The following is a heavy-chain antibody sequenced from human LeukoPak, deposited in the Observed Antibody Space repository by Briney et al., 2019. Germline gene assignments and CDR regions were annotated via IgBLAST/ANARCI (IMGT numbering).Heavy chain of an antibody. Sequence: PSETLSLTCTVPGGSVSSSSYYWGWIRQPPGKGLEWIGSIYYSGSTYYNPSLKSRVTISVDTSKNQFSLKLSSVTAADTAVYYCAREAREGGFDYWGQGTLVTVSS. V-gene: IGHV4-39*07. J-gene: IGHJ4*02. D-gene: IGHD1-26*01. CDR1: GGSVSSSSYY. CDR2: IYYSGST. CDR3: AREAREGGFDY.